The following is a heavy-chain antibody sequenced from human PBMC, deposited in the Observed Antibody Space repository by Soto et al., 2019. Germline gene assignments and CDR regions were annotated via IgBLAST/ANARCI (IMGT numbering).Heavy chain of an antibody. J-gene: IGHJ6*02. V-gene: IGHV3-23*01. CDR2: ISGSGGST. Sequence: GGSLRLSCAASGFTFSSYAMSWVRQAPGKGLEWVSAISGSGGSTYYADSVKGRFTISRDNSKNTLYLQMNSLRAEDTAVYYCAKFMVLVERYDYYCDRMAFWGRRSTDIGS. D-gene: IGHD3-10*01. CDR1: GFTFSSYA. CDR3: AKFMVLVERYDYYCDRMAF.